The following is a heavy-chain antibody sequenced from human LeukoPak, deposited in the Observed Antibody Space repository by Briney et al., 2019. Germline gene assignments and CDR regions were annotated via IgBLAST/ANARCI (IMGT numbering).Heavy chain of an antibody. CDR2: INPNSGGT. V-gene: IGHV1-2*02. J-gene: IGHJ4*02. Sequence: GASVKVSCKASGYTFTGYYIHWVRQAPGQGLEWMGWINPNSGGTHYTQKFQGRVTMTRDTSISTVYMELSSLRSVDTAVYYCARVSYDRIGYYFDYWGQGTLVTVSS. CDR3: ARVSYDRIGYYFDY. D-gene: IGHD3-22*01. CDR1: GYTFTGYY.